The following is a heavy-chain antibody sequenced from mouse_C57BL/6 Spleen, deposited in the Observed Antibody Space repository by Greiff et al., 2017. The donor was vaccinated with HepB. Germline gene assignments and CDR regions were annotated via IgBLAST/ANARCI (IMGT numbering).Heavy chain of an antibody. CDR2: INPSTGGT. Sequence: EVKLQESGPELVKPGASVKISCKASGYSFTGYYMNWVKQSPEKSLEWIGEINPSTGGTTYNQKFKAKATLTVDKSSSTAYMQLKSLTSEDSAVYYCARRRVYDGYYWAMDYWGQGTSVTVSS. CDR3: ARRRVYDGYYWAMDY. D-gene: IGHD2-3*01. CDR1: GYSFTGYY. J-gene: IGHJ4*01. V-gene: IGHV1-42*01.